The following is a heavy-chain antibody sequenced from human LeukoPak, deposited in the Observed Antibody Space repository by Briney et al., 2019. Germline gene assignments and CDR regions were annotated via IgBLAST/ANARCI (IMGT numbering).Heavy chain of an antibody. CDR1: GGSISSGGYS. J-gene: IGHJ4*02. D-gene: IGHD2-2*01. CDR2: IYHSGST. V-gene: IGHV4-30-2*01. Sequence: SETLSLTCAVSGGSISSGGYSWSWIRQPPGKGLEWIGYIYHSGSTYYNPSLKSRVTISVDRSKNRFSLKLSSVTAADTAVYYCARGVYCSSTSCYEGNFDYWGQGTLVTVSS. CDR3: ARGVYCSSTSCYEGNFDY.